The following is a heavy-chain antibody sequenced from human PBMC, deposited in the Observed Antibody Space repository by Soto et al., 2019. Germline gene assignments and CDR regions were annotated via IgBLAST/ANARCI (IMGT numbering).Heavy chain of an antibody. Sequence: EVQLVESGGGLVQPGRSLRLSCTASGFIFADYAMDWFRQSPGKGLEWVGFIRAKSFSGTTEYAAAVEGRFTISRDDSKSIAYLQMNSLQAEDTAMYYCSREAGPITRRRGDVDVWGKGTTVTVSS. V-gene: IGHV3-49*03. D-gene: IGHD3-10*01. J-gene: IGHJ6*03. CDR2: IRAKSFSGTT. CDR3: SREAGPITRRRGDVDV. CDR1: GFIFADYA.